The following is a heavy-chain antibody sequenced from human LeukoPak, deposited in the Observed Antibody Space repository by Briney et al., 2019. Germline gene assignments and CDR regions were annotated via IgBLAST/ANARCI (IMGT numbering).Heavy chain of an antibody. V-gene: IGHV3-30*04. CDR2: ISSDGSNK. CDR3: AKDMRAARRGYYFDY. J-gene: IGHJ4*02. CDR1: GFTFSNYA. D-gene: IGHD6-25*01. Sequence: GGSLRLSCAASGFTFSNYAMHWVRQAPGKGLEWVAVISSDGSNKYYADSVKGRFTISRDNSKNTLYLQMNSLRAEDTAVYYCAKDMRAARRGYYFDYWGQGTLVTVSS.